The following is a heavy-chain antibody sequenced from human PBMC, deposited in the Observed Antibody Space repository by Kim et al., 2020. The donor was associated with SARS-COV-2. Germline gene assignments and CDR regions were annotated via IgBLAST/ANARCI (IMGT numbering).Heavy chain of an antibody. J-gene: IGHJ4*02. D-gene: IGHD6-19*01. Sequence: DSVKGRFTISRENSKNTLYLQMNSLRAEDTAVYYCARQEVVAVAGILFDYWGQGTLVTVSS. CDR3: ARQEVVAVAGILFDY. V-gene: IGHV3-30*01.